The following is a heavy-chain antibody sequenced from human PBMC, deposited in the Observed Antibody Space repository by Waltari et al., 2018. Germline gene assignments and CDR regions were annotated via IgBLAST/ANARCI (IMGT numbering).Heavy chain of an antibody. J-gene: IGHJ4*02. CDR3: ARGAGFFGPFDY. CDR2: IYHSGST. Sequence: QVQLQESGPGLVKPSETLSLTCAVSGYSISSGYYWGWIRQPPGKGPEWIGSIYHSGSTYYNPSLKSRVTISVDTSKNQFSLKLSSVTAADTAVYYCARGAGFFGPFDYWGQGTLVTVSS. CDR1: GYSISSGYY. V-gene: IGHV4-38-2*01. D-gene: IGHD3-10*01.